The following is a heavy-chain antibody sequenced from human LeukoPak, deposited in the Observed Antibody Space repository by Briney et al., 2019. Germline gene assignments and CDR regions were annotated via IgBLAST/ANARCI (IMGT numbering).Heavy chain of an antibody. Sequence: SETLSLTCAVYGGSFSGYYWSWIRQPPGKGLEWIGEINHSGSTNYNPSLKSRVTISVDTSKNQFSLKLSSVTAADTAVYYCARGHAVNYYGSGSYDGMDVWGQGTTVTVSS. D-gene: IGHD3-10*01. J-gene: IGHJ6*02. CDR3: ARGHAVNYYGSGSYDGMDV. V-gene: IGHV4-34*01. CDR2: INHSGST. CDR1: GGSFSGYY.